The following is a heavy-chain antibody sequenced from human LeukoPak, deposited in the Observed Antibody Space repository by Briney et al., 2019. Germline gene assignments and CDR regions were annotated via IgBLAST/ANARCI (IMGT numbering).Heavy chain of an antibody. CDR1: GGSISSSSYY. V-gene: IGHV4-39*07. CDR2: IYYSGST. J-gene: IGHJ4*02. D-gene: IGHD1-26*01. CDR3: ARGSSGSYYDLFDY. Sequence: PSETLSLTCTVSGGSISSSSYYWGWIRQPPGKGLEWIGSIYYSGSTYYNPSLKSRVTISVDTSKNRFSLKLSSVTAADTAVYYCARGSSGSYYDLFDYWGQGTLVTVSS.